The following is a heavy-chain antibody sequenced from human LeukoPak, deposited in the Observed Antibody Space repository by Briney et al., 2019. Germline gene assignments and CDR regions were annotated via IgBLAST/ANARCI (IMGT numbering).Heavy chain of an antibody. CDR3: AKDRSSSFGY. CDR2: ISGSGSTT. Sequence: QPGGSLRLSCAASGFTFFSYDMYWVRQAPGKGLEWVSSISGSGSTTYYADSVKGRFTISRDNSKNTLYFQMNSLRAEDTAAYYCAKDRSSSFGYWGQGTLVTVSS. J-gene: IGHJ4*02. D-gene: IGHD6-6*01. V-gene: IGHV3-23*01. CDR1: GFTFFSYD.